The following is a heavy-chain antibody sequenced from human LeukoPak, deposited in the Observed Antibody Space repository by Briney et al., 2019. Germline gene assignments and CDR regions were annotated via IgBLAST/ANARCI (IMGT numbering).Heavy chain of an antibody. D-gene: IGHD6-19*01. V-gene: IGHV3-30*18. Sequence: GGSLRLSCAASGFTFSSYGMHWVRQAPGKGLEWVAVISYDGSSKYYADSVKGRFTISRDNSKNTLYLQMNSLRAEDTAVYYCAKDEEYSSGFYYYYYGMDVWGQGTTVTVSS. CDR3: AKDEEYSSGFYYYYYGMDV. CDR2: ISYDGSSK. CDR1: GFTFSSYG. J-gene: IGHJ6*02.